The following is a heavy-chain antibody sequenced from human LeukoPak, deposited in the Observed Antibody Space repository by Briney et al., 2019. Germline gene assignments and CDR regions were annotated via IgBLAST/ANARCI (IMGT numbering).Heavy chain of an antibody. Sequence: PGGSLRLSCAASGFTFSSYAMSWVRQAPGKGLEWVSAISGSGGSTYYADSVKGRFTISRDNSKSTLYLQMNSLRAEDTAVYYCANIWFGECCNFDYWGQGTLVTVSS. CDR1: GFTFSSYA. V-gene: IGHV3-23*01. D-gene: IGHD3-10*01. CDR2: ISGSGGST. CDR3: ANIWFGECCNFDY. J-gene: IGHJ4*02.